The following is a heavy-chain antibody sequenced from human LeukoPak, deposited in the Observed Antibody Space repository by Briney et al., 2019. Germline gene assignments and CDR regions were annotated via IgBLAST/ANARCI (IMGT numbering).Heavy chain of an antibody. CDR3: AREGIYCVNGVCYLDY. V-gene: IGHV3-20*04. CDR2: ISWNGGNT. Sequence: GGSLRLFCAVSGFIFDDYGMSWVRQSPGKGLEWVSGISWNGGNTGYADTVKGRFTISRDNAKNSLFLQVNSLRADDTAFYYCAREGIYCVNGVCYLDYWGQGTLVTVSS. CDR1: GFIFDDYG. D-gene: IGHD2-8*01. J-gene: IGHJ4*02.